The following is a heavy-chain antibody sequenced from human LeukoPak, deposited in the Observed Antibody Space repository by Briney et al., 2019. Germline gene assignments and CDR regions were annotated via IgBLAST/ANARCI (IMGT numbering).Heavy chain of an antibody. CDR3: ARDVVVVPAAIHYGMDV. D-gene: IGHD2-2*01. CDR1: GGSFSDYF. Sequence: SETLSLTCAVYGGSFSDYFWGWIRQPPGKGLEWIGEINHSGRTYFNPSLKSRVTISVDTSKNQFSLNLSSVTAADTAVYYCARDVVVVPAAIHYGMDVWGQGTTVTVSS. CDR2: INHSGRT. V-gene: IGHV4-34*01. J-gene: IGHJ6*02.